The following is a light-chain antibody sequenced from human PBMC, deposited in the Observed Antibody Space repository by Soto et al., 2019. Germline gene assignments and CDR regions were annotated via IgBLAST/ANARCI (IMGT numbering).Light chain of an antibody. CDR2: EVS. V-gene: IGLV2-14*01. J-gene: IGLJ2*01. CDR1: SSDVGGYNY. Sequence: QSVLTQPASVSGSPGQSITLSCTGTSSDVGGYNYVSWYQHHPGKAPKLMIYEVSNRPSGVSDRFSASKSGNTASLTISGLQAEDEAEYYCSSYTSSFTLLFGGGTKVTVL. CDR3: SSYTSSFTLL.